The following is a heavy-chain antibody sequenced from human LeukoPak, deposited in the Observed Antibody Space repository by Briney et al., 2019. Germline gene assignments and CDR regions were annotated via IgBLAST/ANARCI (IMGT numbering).Heavy chain of an antibody. Sequence: ASVKVSCKASGYTFTTYYMHWVRQAPGQGLEWMGIINPSGGATSYAQKFQGRVTMTRDMPTTTVYMELSSLRSEDTAVYYCARLEPSLRGSTFDYWGQGTLVTVSS. CDR1: GYTFTTYY. D-gene: IGHD5/OR15-5a*01. CDR3: ARLEPSLRGSTFDY. V-gene: IGHV1-46*01. CDR2: INPSGGAT. J-gene: IGHJ4*02.